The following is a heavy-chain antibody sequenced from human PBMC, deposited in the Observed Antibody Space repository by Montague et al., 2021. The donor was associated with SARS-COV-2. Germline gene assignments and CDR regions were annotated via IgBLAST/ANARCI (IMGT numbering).Heavy chain of an antibody. V-gene: IGHV4-39*01. Sequence: SETLSLTCTVSGGSISSSSYYWGWIRQPPGKGLEWIGSIYYSGSTYYNPSLQSRVTISVDTSKNQFSLKLSSVTAADTAVYYCARLSKTGYPPLYYYYGMDVWGQGTTVTVSS. CDR3: ARLSKTGYPPLYYYYGMDV. D-gene: IGHD3-9*01. CDR1: GGSISSSSYY. J-gene: IGHJ6*02. CDR2: IYYSGST.